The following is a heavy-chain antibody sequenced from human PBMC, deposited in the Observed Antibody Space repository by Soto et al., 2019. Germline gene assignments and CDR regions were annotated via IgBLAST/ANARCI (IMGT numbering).Heavy chain of an antibody. Sequence: GGSLRLSCAASGFTVNSNYMSWVRQAPGEGLQWVSITNTGGTTYYADSVKGRFTVSRDDSKNTLYLQMNSLRAEDTAVYYCAKGDGFILAVWGQGTTVTVSS. CDR2: TNTGGTT. CDR3: AKGDGFILAV. V-gene: IGHV3-53*01. J-gene: IGHJ6*02. D-gene: IGHD1-26*01. CDR1: GFTVNSNY.